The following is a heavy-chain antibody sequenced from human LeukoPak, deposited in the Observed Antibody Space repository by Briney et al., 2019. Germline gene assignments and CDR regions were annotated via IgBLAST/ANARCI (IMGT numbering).Heavy chain of an antibody. Sequence: GSLRLSCAASGFTFSNAWMSWVRQAPGKGLEWIGEINHSGSTNYNPSLKSRVTISVDTSKNQFSLKLSSVTAADTAVYYCARVDPHKLGIDVTGIGARFDYWGQGTLVTVSS. D-gene: IGHD7-27*01. J-gene: IGHJ4*02. V-gene: IGHV4-34*01. CDR2: INHSGST. CDR3: ARVDPHKLGIDVTGIGARFDY. CDR1: GFTFSNAW.